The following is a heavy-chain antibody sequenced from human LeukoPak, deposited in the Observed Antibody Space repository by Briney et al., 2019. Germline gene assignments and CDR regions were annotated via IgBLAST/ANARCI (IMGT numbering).Heavy chain of an antibody. CDR3: ARLRGYIYGYPY. Sequence: GGSLRLSCAASGFTFSTYWMHWVRQAPGEGLVWVARIHSDGNFTNYADSVKGRFTISRDNAKNTLYLQMNTLRAEDTAVYYCARLRGYIYGYPYWGQGTLVTVSS. CDR1: GFTFSTYW. J-gene: IGHJ4*02. V-gene: IGHV3-74*01. D-gene: IGHD5-18*01. CDR2: IHSDGNFT.